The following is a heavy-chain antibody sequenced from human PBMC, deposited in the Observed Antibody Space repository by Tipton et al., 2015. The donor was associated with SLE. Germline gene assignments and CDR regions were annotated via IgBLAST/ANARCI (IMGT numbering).Heavy chain of an antibody. CDR3: ARAQDTSFDY. CDR1: GGSISSSSYY. D-gene: IGHD2-15*01. CDR2: IYYSGST. V-gene: IGHV4-61*05. J-gene: IGHJ4*02. Sequence: TLSLTCTVSGGSISSSSYYWGWIRQPPGKGLEWIGYIYYSGSTDYSPSLKSRLTISVDTSKNQFSLNLSSVTAADTAVYYCARAQDTSFDYWGQGTLVTVSS.